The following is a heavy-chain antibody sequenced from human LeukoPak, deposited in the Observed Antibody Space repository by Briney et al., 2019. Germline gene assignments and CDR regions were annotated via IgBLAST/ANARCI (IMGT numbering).Heavy chain of an antibody. Sequence: GGSLRLSCAASGFTFDDYAMHWVRQAPGKGLEWVSGISWNSGSIGYADSVKGRFTISRDNAKNSLYLQMNSLRAEDTALYYCAKVYYYGSGSYLYYFDYWGQGTLVTVSS. CDR3: AKVYYYGSGSYLYYFDY. V-gene: IGHV3-9*01. CDR1: GFTFDDYA. J-gene: IGHJ4*02. CDR2: ISWNSGSI. D-gene: IGHD3-10*01.